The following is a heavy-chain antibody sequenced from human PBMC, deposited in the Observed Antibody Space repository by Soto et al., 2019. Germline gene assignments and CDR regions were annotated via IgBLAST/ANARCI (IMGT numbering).Heavy chain of an antibody. J-gene: IGHJ6*02. Sequence: EVQLVESGGTLVQPGGSLRLSCAASGFDASVNYMPWVRQAPGKGLEWVSAINSGGTTLSADSVKGRFTTSTKDSKNTLLLQMNGLRAEDTAMYYGVRESYSFGMDVWGQGTAVTVSS. CDR1: GFDASVNY. CDR2: INSGGTT. CDR3: VRESYSFGMDV. V-gene: IGHV3-66*01.